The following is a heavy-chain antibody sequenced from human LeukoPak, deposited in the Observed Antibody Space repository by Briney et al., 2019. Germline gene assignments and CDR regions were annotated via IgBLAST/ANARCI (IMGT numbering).Heavy chain of an antibody. Sequence: ETLSLTCAVYGGSFSGYYWSWVRQAPGKGLEWVSAISGSGGSTYYADSVKGRFTISRDNSKNTLYLQMNSLRAEDTAVYYCAKGAPFDPWGQGTLVTVSS. CDR3: AKGAPFDP. V-gene: IGHV3-23*01. CDR2: ISGSGGST. J-gene: IGHJ5*02. CDR1: GGSFSGYY.